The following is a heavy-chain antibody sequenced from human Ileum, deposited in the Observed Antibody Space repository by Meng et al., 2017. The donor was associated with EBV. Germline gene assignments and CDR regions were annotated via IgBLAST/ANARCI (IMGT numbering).Heavy chain of an antibody. CDR1: CGSHRNYH. V-gene: IGHV4-59*08. J-gene: IGHJ4*02. Sequence: GPGIVNASGSPSPPWHCSCGSHRNYHRGLNRQPPGKGLGLIWYIHYSGSTNYNPSLKSRVTISVDTSKNQFSLNLSSVTAADTAVYYCARGGWSLDYWGQGTLVTVSS. D-gene: IGHD2-15*01. CDR2: IHYSGST. CDR3: ARGGWSLDY.